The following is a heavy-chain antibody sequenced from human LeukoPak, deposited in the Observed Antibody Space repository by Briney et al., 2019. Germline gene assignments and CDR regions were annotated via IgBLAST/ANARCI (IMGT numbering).Heavy chain of an antibody. V-gene: IGHV3-74*01. Sequence: GGSLRLSCAASGFSFSKYWMHWVRQTPGEGMVWVARIKEDGTYTSYADSVKGRFTISRDNARNTVFLQMNSLRAKDTAVYYCARDFDMGITPGDDFDFWGQGTLVTVSS. CDR2: IKEDGTYT. CDR3: ARDFDMGITPGDDFDF. J-gene: IGHJ4*02. D-gene: IGHD3-9*01. CDR1: GFSFSKYW.